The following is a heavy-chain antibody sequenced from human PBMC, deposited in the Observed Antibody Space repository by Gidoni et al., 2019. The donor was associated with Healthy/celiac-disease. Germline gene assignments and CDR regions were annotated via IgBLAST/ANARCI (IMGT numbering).Heavy chain of an antibody. D-gene: IGHD3-3*01. CDR1: GGSISSGDYY. CDR2: IYYSGST. Sequence: QVQLQESGPGLVKPSQTLSLTCTVSGGSISSGDYYWSWIRQPPGKGLEWIGYIYYSGSTYYNPSLKSRVTISVDTSKNQFSLKLSSVTAADTAVYYCARGGWGDFWRNPVNFDIWGKGTMVTVSS. J-gene: IGHJ3*02. CDR3: ARGGWGDFWRNPVNFDI. V-gene: IGHV4-30-4*01.